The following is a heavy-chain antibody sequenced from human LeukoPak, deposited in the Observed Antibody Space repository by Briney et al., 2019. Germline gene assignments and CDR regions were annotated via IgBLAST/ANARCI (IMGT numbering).Heavy chain of an antibody. Sequence: GGSLRLSCAASGFTFSSYAMSWVRQAPGKGLEWVSAISGSGGSTYYADSVKGRFTISRDNSKNTLYLQMNSLRAEDTAVYYCAKLITMVRGANPDYWGQGTLVTVSS. D-gene: IGHD3-10*01. CDR2: ISGSGGST. V-gene: IGHV3-23*01. CDR3: AKLITMVRGANPDY. CDR1: GFTFSSYA. J-gene: IGHJ4*02.